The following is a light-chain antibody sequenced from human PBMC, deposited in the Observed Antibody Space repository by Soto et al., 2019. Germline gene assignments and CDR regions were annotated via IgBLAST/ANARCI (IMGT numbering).Light chain of an antibody. Sequence: EIVLTQFPATLSLSPGERATLSCRASQTIKTYLAWYQQKPGQAPRLLISDASNRATGVPARFSGSGSGTDFTLTINNLEPDDFAVYFCQPRNDWPRITFRQGTRLEIK. CDR3: QPRNDWPRIT. J-gene: IGKJ5*01. CDR2: DAS. V-gene: IGKV3-11*01. CDR1: QTIKTY.